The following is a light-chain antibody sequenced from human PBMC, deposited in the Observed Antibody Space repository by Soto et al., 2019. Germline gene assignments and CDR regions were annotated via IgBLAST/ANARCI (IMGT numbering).Light chain of an antibody. CDR2: EDN. CDR3: GAWDTSLSGGV. Sequence: QSVLTQPPSVSAAPRQKVTISCSGSSSNIGSDFVSWYQQLPGTAPKLLIYEDNKRPSGIPDRFSGSKSGTSATLGITGLQTGDEADYYCGAWDTSLSGGVFGGGTKLTVL. V-gene: IGLV1-51*02. J-gene: IGLJ2*01. CDR1: SSNIGSDF.